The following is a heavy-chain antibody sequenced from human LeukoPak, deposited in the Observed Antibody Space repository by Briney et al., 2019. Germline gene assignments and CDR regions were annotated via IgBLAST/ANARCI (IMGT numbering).Heavy chain of an antibody. D-gene: IGHD6-13*01. CDR1: GFTFSSYA. J-gene: IGHJ4*02. Sequence: LTGGSLRLSCAASGFTFSSYAMSWVRQAPGKGLEWVSAISGSGGSTYYADSVKGRFTISRDNSKNTLYLQMNSLRAEDTAVYYCAKDQVEYSSSWSVDYWGQGTLVTVSS. CDR2: ISGSGGST. CDR3: AKDQVEYSSSWSVDY. V-gene: IGHV3-23*01.